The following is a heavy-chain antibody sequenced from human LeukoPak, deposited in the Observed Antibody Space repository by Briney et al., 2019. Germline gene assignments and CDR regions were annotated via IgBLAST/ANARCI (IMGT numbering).Heavy chain of an antibody. Sequence: SETLSLTCTVSGDSISSGNYYWSWIRQPPGKGLEWIGSVYYSGYTYYNPSLKSRVTISVDTSKNQFSLKLNSLTAADTTVCYCARHDLTTRHWFDPWGQGTLVTVSS. CDR2: VYYSGYT. CDR3: ARHDLTTRHWFDP. J-gene: IGHJ5*02. V-gene: IGHV4-39*01. CDR1: GDSISSGNYY. D-gene: IGHD1-1*01.